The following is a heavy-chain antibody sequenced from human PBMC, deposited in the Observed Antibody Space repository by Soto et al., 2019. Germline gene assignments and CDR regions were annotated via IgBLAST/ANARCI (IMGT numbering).Heavy chain of an antibody. CDR2: ISVYNGNT. J-gene: IGHJ6*02. CDR1: GYTFTSYG. CDR3: ARSGRPGYYYYIMDV. Sequence: ASVKVSCKASGYTFTSYGVSWVRQAPGQGLEWMGWISVYNGNTKYVQKLQGRVTMTTDTSTSTAYMELRGLRSDDTAVYYCARSGRPGYYYYIMDVWGQGTTVTVSS. V-gene: IGHV1-18*01. D-gene: IGHD3-10*01.